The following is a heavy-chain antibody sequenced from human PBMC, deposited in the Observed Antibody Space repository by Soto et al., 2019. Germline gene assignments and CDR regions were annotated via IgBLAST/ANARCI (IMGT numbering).Heavy chain of an antibody. J-gene: IGHJ4*02. CDR1: SGSISSGGYY. D-gene: IGHD5-18*01. Sequence: SETLSLTCTVSSGSISSGGYYWSWIRQHPGKGLEWIGYIYYSGSTYYNPSLKSRVTISVDTSKNQFSLKLSSVTAADTAIYYCARHASSWIQTPFDYWGQGTPVTVSS. CDR3: ARHASSWIQTPFDY. V-gene: IGHV4-31*03. CDR2: IYYSGST.